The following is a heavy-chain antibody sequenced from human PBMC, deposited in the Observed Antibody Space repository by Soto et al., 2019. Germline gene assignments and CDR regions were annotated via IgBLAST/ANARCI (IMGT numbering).Heavy chain of an antibody. CDR3: ARESDTAMAPDAFDI. D-gene: IGHD5-18*01. CDR2: IIPILGIA. J-gene: IGHJ3*02. CDR1: GGTFSSYT. V-gene: IGHV1-69*04. Sequence: ASGKVSCKASGGTFSSYTSSWVRQAPGQGLEWMGRIIPILGIANYAQKFQGRVTITADKSTSTAYMELSSLRSEDTAVYYCARESDTAMAPDAFDIWGQGTMVTVSS.